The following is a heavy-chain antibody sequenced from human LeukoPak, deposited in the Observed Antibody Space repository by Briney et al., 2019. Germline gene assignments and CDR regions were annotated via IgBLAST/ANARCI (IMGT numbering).Heavy chain of an antibody. CDR3: AREYSSSSGRLYDY. CDR1: GYTFTGYH. Sequence: ASVPVSCQASGYTFTGYHMHWVRQAPGQGLEGMGRIAPNSGGTNYAQKLQGRVTMTSDTSISTAYMEVSRLRSDDTAVYYCAREYSSSSGRLYDYWGQGTLVTVSS. CDR2: IAPNSGGT. V-gene: IGHV1-2*06. J-gene: IGHJ4*02. D-gene: IGHD6-6*01.